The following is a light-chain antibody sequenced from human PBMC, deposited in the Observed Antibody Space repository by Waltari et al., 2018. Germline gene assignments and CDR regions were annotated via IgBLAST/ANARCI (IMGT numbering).Light chain of an antibody. V-gene: IGLV4-69*01. Sequence: QLVVTQSPSASASLGASVKLTCTLSSGHSSNVIAWLLQHPERGPRYLMKVNSDGSHSRGAEIPDRFSGSSSGAERYLTISNLQSEDEADYYCQTGGHGTWVFGGGTKLTVL. J-gene: IGLJ3*02. CDR1: SGHSSNV. CDR2: VNSDGSH. CDR3: QTGGHGTWV.